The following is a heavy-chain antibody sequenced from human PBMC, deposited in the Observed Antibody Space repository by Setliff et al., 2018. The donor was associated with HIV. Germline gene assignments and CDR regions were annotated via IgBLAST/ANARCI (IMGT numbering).Heavy chain of an antibody. V-gene: IGHV3-48*03. D-gene: IGHD3-10*02. J-gene: IGHJ5*02. CDR2: ISSSGSTI. Sequence: PGGSLRLSCAASGFTLSSYEMNWVRQAPGKGLEWVSYISSSGSTIYYADFVKGRFTISRDNSKNTLYLQMNSLRAEDTAVYYCAKDLVRGLNNWFDPWGQGTLVTVSS. CDR1: GFTLSSYE. CDR3: AKDLVRGLNNWFDP.